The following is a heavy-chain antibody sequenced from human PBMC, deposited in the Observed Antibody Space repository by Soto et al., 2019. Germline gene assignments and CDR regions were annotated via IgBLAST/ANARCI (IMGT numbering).Heavy chain of an antibody. Sequence: PSETLSLTGTVPVGSISGAYCSWIRQPPGKGLEWIGYFYYSGSTIYNPSLKSRVTISVDTSKNQFSLKLSSVTAADTAVFYCTRLSQSRYIFDYWGQGTPITVSS. CDR2: FYYSGST. CDR1: VGSISGAY. J-gene: IGHJ4*02. CDR3: TRLSQSRYIFDY. D-gene: IGHD2-2*02. V-gene: IGHV4-59*08.